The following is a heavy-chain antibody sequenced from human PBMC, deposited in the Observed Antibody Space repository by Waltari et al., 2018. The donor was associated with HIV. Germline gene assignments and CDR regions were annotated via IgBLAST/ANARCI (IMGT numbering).Heavy chain of an antibody. CDR2: IYYSGST. Sequence: QVQLQESGPGLVKPYQTLSLTCTVSGGSISSGGYYWSWIRPHPGKGLEWIGYIYYSGSTYYNPSLKSRVTISVDTSKNQFSLKLSSVTASDTAVYYCARVLSAGGVRWFDPWGQGTLVTVSS. CDR1: GGSISSGGYY. J-gene: IGHJ5*02. CDR3: ARVLSAGGVRWFDP. D-gene: IGHD3-16*01. V-gene: IGHV4-31*03.